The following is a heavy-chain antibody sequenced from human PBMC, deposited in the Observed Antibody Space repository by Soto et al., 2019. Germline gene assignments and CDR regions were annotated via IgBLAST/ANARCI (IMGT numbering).Heavy chain of an antibody. CDR3: ARTVGWLDP. Sequence: SQTLSLTCAISGDSVSINSAAWNWIRQSPSRGLEWLGRTYYRSKRYKEYAASVKSRITINPDTSKNQFSLQLNSVSPEDTAVYYCARTVGWLDPWGQGSLVTVSS. CDR2: TYYRSKRYK. J-gene: IGHJ5*02. V-gene: IGHV6-1*01. D-gene: IGHD1-26*01. CDR1: GDSVSINSAA.